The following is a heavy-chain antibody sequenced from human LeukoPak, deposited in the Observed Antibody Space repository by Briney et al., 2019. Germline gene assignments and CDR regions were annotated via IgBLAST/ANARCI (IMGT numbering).Heavy chain of an antibody. CDR3: ARGYSSSRYGGADNYFDY. Sequence: PGGSLRLSCAASGXTVTSNYMSWVRQAPGTGLEWVSVIYSGDKTYYADSVKGRFTISRDNSKNTLYLQMRSLRAEDTAVYYCARGYSSSRYGGADNYFDYWGQGTLVTVSS. CDR2: IYSGDKT. D-gene: IGHD6-13*01. CDR1: GXTVTSNY. J-gene: IGHJ4*02. V-gene: IGHV3-66*01.